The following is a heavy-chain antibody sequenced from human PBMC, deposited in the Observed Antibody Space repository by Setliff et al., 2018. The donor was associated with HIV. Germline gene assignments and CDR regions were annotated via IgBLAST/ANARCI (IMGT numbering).Heavy chain of an antibody. J-gene: IGHJ4*02. CDR3: AKDSTGRGWGSEGYFDY. CDR2: IYSGGSST. CDR1: GFTFSSYA. D-gene: IGHD7-27*01. V-gene: IGHV3-23*03. Sequence: HPGGSLRLSCAASGFTFSSYAMSWVRQAPGKGLEWVSVIYSGGSSTYYADSVKGRFTISRDNSKNTLYLQMNSLRAEDTAVYYCAKDSTGRGWGSEGYFDYWGQGTLVTVSS.